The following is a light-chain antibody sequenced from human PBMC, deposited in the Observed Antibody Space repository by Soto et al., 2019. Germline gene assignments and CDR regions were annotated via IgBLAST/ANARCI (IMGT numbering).Light chain of an antibody. V-gene: IGKV3-15*01. CDR3: XXXXXXXXIX. Sequence: EIVLTQSPGTLSLSPGESATLSCRASQSVGPNLVWYQQKFGQAPRLVIYDVSTRATGIPARFSGSGSGTEFTLTISSLQSEDFAVYXXXXXXXXXXIXFXXGTRLEIK. CDR2: DVS. J-gene: IGKJ5*01. CDR1: QSVGPN.